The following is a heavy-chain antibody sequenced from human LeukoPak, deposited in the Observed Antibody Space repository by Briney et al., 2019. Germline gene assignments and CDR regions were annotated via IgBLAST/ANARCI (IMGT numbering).Heavy chain of an antibody. CDR3: ARDLTNSFYFDY. J-gene: IGHJ4*02. Sequence: SGGSLRLSCAASGFTFSSYGMHWVRQAPGKGLEWVAVISYDGSNKYYADSVKGRFTISRDNSKNTLYLQMNSLRAEDTAVYYCARDLTNSFYFDYWGQGALVTVSS. V-gene: IGHV3-30*03. D-gene: IGHD3-9*01. CDR1: GFTFSSYG. CDR2: ISYDGSNK.